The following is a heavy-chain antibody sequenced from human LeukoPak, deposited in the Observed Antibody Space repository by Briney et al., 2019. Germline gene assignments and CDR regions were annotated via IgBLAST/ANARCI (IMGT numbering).Heavy chain of an antibody. Sequence: GGSLRLSCAASGFTFSSYAMSWVRQAPGKGLEWVSAISGSGGSTYYADSVKGRFTISRDNSKNTLYLQMNSLRAEDTAVYYCAKDAWIQLWLPSDFLDHWGQGTLVTVSS. CDR2: ISGSGGST. CDR1: GFTFSSYA. CDR3: AKDAWIQLWLPSDFLDH. D-gene: IGHD5-18*01. V-gene: IGHV3-23*01. J-gene: IGHJ4*02.